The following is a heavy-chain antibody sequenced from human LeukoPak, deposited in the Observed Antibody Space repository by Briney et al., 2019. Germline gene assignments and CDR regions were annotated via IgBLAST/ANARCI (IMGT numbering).Heavy chain of an antibody. CDR3: ARDARPHYYGSGSYPYYYGMDV. CDR1: GGTFSSYA. D-gene: IGHD3-10*01. CDR2: IIPIFGTA. V-gene: IGHV1-69*05. J-gene: IGHJ6*02. Sequence: ASVKVSCKAPGGTFSSYAISWVRQAPGQGLEWMGGIIPIFGTANYAQKFQGRVTITTDESTSTAYMELSSLRSEDTAVYYCARDARPHYYGSGSYPYYYGMDVWGQGTTVTVSS.